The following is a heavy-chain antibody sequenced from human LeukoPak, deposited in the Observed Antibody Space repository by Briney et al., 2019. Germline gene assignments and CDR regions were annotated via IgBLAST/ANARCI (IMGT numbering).Heavy chain of an antibody. Sequence: GGSLRLSCAASGFTFTNYGMHWVRQSPGKGLEWVAVISTDGSNEYYADSVKGRFTISRDNSKNTLYLQMNSLRAEDTAMYYCAKGASDYIWGSFRPPDDYWGQGTLVTVSS. CDR2: ISTDGSNE. J-gene: IGHJ4*02. CDR3: AKGASDYIWGSFRPPDDY. CDR1: GFTFTNYG. V-gene: IGHV3-30*18. D-gene: IGHD3-16*02.